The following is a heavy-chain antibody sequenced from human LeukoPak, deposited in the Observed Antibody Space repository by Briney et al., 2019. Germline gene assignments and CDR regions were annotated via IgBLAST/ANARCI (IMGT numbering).Heavy chain of an antibody. CDR3: ASIITPHAFDI. Sequence: GGSLRLSCAASGFTVSSNYMSWVRQAPGKGLVWVSRINSDGSSTSYADSVKGRFTISRDNAKNTLYLQMNSLRAEDTAVYYCASIITPHAFDIWGQGTMVTVSS. J-gene: IGHJ3*02. CDR2: INSDGSST. CDR1: GFTVSSNY. V-gene: IGHV3-74*01. D-gene: IGHD3-10*01.